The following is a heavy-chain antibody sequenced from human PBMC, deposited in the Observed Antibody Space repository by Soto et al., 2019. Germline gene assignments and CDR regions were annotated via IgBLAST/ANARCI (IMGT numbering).Heavy chain of an antibody. CDR1: GFTFSSYA. Sequence: GGSLRLSCAASGFTFSSYAMSWVRQAPGKGLEWVSAISGSGGSTYYADSVKGRFTISRDDSKNTLYLQMNSLRAEDTAVYYCAKDPVNCSGGSCPRNVVTATPFAYWGQGTLVTVSS. CDR3: AKDPVNCSGGSCPRNVVTATPFAY. D-gene: IGHD2-15*01. V-gene: IGHV3-23*01. J-gene: IGHJ4*02. CDR2: ISGSGGST.